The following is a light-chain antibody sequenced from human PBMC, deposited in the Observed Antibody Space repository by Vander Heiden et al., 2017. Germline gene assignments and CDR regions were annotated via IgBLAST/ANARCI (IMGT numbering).Light chain of an antibody. CDR1: HSVSSSY. CDR2: GAS. J-gene: IGKJ2*01. V-gene: IGKV3-20*01. CDR3: QQYGGSPYT. Sequence: EIVLTQSPGPLSLSPGERATLSCRASHSVSSSYLACYQQTPGQAPRLLSYGASTRATGIPDRFSGSGSGTDFALIISRLEPEDFAVYFCQQYGGSPYTFGQGTKLEIK.